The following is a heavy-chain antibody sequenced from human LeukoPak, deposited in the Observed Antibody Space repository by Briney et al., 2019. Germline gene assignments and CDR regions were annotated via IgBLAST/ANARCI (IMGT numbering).Heavy chain of an antibody. CDR2: IISSSSYI. D-gene: IGHD3-10*01. Sequence: GGSLRLSCAASGFTFSSYSMNWVRQAPGKGLEWVSSIISSSSYIYYADSVKGRFTISRDNAKNSLYLQMNSLRAEDTAVYYCARGGRLLWFGESIDYWGQGTLVTVSS. CDR1: GFTFSSYS. J-gene: IGHJ4*02. V-gene: IGHV3-21*01. CDR3: ARGGRLLWFGESIDY.